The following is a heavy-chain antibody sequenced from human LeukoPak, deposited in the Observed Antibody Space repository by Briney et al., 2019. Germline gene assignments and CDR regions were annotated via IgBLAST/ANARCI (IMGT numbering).Heavy chain of an antibody. CDR3: ATRPPIYSSRPDAFDI. Sequence: GRSLRLSCAASGFTFSNAWMSWVRQAPGKGLEWVSVIYSGGSTYYADSVKGRFTISRDNSKNTLYLQMNSLRAEDTAVYYCATRPPIYSSRPDAFDIWGQGTMVTVSS. D-gene: IGHD6-13*01. CDR2: IYSGGST. J-gene: IGHJ3*02. V-gene: IGHV3-66*01. CDR1: GFTFSNAW.